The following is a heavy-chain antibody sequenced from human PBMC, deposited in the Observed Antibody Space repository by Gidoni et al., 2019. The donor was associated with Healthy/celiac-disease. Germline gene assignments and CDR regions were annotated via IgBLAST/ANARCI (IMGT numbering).Heavy chain of an antibody. CDR3: AKDHSSFHGDYDY. CDR2: ISGSGGST. J-gene: IGHJ4*02. D-gene: IGHD4-17*01. CDR1: GFTFSSYA. Sequence: EVQLLESGGGLVQPGGSLRLSCSASGFTFSSYARSWVRQAPGKGLEWVSAISGSGGSTYYADSVKGRFTISRDNSKNTLYLQMNSLRAEDTAVYYCAKDHSSFHGDYDYWGQGTLVTVSS. V-gene: IGHV3-23*01.